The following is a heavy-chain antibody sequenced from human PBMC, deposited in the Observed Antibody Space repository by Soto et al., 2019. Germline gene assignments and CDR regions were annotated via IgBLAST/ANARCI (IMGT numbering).Heavy chain of an antibody. J-gene: IGHJ4*02. CDR2: ISGSGGST. V-gene: IGHV3-23*01. CDR1: GFTFSSYA. CDR3: AKVGGSYYHYGNFDY. D-gene: IGHD1-26*01. Sequence: PGGSLRLSCAASGFTFSSYAMSWVRQAPGKGLEWVSAISGSGGSTYYADSVKGRFTISRDNSKNTLYLQMNSLRAEDTAVYYCAKVGGSYYHYGNFDYWGQGTLVTVSS.